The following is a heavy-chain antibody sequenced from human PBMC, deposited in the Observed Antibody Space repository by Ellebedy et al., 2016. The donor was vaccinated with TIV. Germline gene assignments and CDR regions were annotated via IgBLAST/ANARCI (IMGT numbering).Heavy chain of an antibody. Sequence: AASVKVSCKASGYTFSNYFMHWVRQAPGQGLEWMGRIIPILCIANYAQKFQGRVTITADKSTSTAYMELSSLRSEDTAVYYCARDPRVPAANTDYWGQGTLVTVSS. CDR2: IIPILCIA. J-gene: IGHJ4*02. D-gene: IGHD2-2*01. CDR3: ARDPRVPAANTDY. V-gene: IGHV1-69*04. CDR1: GYTFSNYF.